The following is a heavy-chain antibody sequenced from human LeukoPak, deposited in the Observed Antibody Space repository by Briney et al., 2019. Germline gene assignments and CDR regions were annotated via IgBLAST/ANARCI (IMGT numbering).Heavy chain of an antibody. CDR2: IYYSGST. Sequence: TFSSYGMSWVRQAPGKGLEWIGSIYYSGSTYYNPSLKSRVTISVDTSKNQFSLKLSSVTAADTAVYYCARRRQQLVLAYFDYWGQGTLVTVSS. J-gene: IGHJ4*02. CDR3: ARRRQQLVLAYFDY. CDR1: TFSSYG. V-gene: IGHV4-39*01. D-gene: IGHD6-13*01.